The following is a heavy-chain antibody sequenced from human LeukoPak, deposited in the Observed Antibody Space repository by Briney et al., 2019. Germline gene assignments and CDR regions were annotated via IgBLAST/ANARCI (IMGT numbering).Heavy chain of an antibody. V-gene: IGHV1-18*04. J-gene: IGHJ3*02. CDR2: ISPYNDYT. CDR1: GYTFTSYG. D-gene: IGHD2-2*01. CDR3: GRWYCSSTSCYAGPFDI. Sequence: GASVKVSCKASGYTFTSYGISWVRQAPGQGLEWMGWISPYNDYTNYAQKFQGRVTMTTDTSTSTAYMELRSLRSDDTAVYYCGRWYCSSTSCYAGPFDIWGQGTMVTVSS.